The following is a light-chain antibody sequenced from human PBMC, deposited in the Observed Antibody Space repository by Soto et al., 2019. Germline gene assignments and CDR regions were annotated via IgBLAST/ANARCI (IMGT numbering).Light chain of an antibody. Sequence: QSVLTQPPSVSAAPGQKVTISCSGSSSNIGNNYVSWYQQFPGTAPKLLIYDNNKRPSGIPDRFSGSKSGTSATLDINGLQTGDEADYYCGTWDSSLSAVVFGGGTKLTVL. CDR3: GTWDSSLSAVV. CDR2: DNN. J-gene: IGLJ2*01. V-gene: IGLV1-51*01. CDR1: SSNIGNNY.